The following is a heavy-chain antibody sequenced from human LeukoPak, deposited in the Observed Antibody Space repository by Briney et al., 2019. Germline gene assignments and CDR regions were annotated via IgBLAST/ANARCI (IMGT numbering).Heavy chain of an antibody. D-gene: IGHD5-12*01. Sequence: GGSLRLSCAASGFTFDDYAMHWVRQAPGKGLEWVSGISWNSGSIGYADSVKGRFTISRDNAKNSLYLQMNSLRAEDTALYYCAKSGGYDYDYWGQGTLVTVSS. V-gene: IGHV3-9*01. CDR1: GFTFDDYA. CDR2: ISWNSGSI. CDR3: AKSGGYDYDY. J-gene: IGHJ4*02.